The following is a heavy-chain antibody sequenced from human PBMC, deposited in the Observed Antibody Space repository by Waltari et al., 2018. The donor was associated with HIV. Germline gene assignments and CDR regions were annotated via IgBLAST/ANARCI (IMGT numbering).Heavy chain of an antibody. V-gene: IGHV1-2*02. Sequence: QVKLVQSGAGVKKAGAPGKAFCKASGYTFTAYYLPWGRQAPGHWLEWMGWINPRSGGTQYAQKFQGRVTMTRDTSISTAFMELSRLRSDDTAVYYCARDPLHGVAVADIDYWGQGTLVTVSS. CDR2: INPRSGGT. D-gene: IGHD6-19*01. J-gene: IGHJ4*02. CDR1: GYTFTAYY. CDR3: ARDPLHGVAVADIDY.